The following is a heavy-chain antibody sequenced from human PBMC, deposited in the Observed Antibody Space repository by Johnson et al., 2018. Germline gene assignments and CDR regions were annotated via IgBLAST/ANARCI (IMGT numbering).Heavy chain of an antibody. Sequence: QVQLVQSGGGVVQPGRSLRLSCAASGFTFSSYGMHWVRQAPGKGREWVAVISYDGSNKYYADSVKGRFTISRDNSKNPLYLQMNSLRTEDTAVYYCARDTVPEYSSSSGKGSYYYYMDVWGKGTTVTVSS. V-gene: IGHV3-30*03. CDR3: ARDTVPEYSSSSGKGSYYYYMDV. J-gene: IGHJ6*03. D-gene: IGHD6-6*01. CDR2: ISYDGSNK. CDR1: GFTFSSYG.